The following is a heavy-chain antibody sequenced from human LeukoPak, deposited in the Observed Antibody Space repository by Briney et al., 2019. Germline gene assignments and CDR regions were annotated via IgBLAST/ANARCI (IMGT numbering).Heavy chain of an antibody. J-gene: IGHJ6*02. CDR3: ARGGRLSHGMDV. V-gene: IGHV4-31*03. Sequence: SETLSLTCTVSGGSISSGGYYWSWIRQYPGEGLEWIGYIYYSGSTYYNPSLKSRVTISVDTSKNQFSLKSSFVTAADTAVYYCARGGRLSHGMDVWGQGTTVTVSS. D-gene: IGHD3-3*01. CDR2: IYYSGST. CDR1: GGSISSGGYY.